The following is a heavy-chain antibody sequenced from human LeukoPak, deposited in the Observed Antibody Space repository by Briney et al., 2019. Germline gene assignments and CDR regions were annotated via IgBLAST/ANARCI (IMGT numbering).Heavy chain of an antibody. CDR1: GFTVSSNY. J-gene: IGHJ4*02. CDR3: ARVSSSWYPDTLGY. Sequence: SGGALRLSCAASGFTVSSNYMSWVRQAPGKGLEWVSVIYSGGSTYYADSVKGRFTISRDNAKNSLYLQMNSLRAEDTAVYYCARVSSSWYPDTLGYWGQGTLVTVSS. CDR2: IYSGGST. D-gene: IGHD6-13*01. V-gene: IGHV3-53*01.